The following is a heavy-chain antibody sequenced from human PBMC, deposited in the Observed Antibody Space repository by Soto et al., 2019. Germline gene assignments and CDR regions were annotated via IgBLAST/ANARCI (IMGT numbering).Heavy chain of an antibody. J-gene: IGHJ4*02. V-gene: IGHV3-7*01. D-gene: IGHD5-12*01. CDR1: GFTFSSYW. CDR2: IKQDGSEK. Sequence: GGSLRLSCAASGFTFSSYWMSWVRQAPGKGLEWVANIKQDGSEKYYVDSVKGRFTISRDNAKNSLYLQMNSLRAEDTAVYYCARDDIVATIQYYFDYWGQGTLVTVSS. CDR3: ARDDIVATIQYYFDY.